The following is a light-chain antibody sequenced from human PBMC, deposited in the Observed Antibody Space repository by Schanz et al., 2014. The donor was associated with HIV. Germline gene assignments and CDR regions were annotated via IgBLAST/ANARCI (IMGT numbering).Light chain of an antibody. Sequence: IVVTQSPDSLAVSLGERATINCKSSQSVLDGSNGKSYLAWYQQKPGQPPKLLIYWASTRESGVPDRFSGGGSGTDFTLTISRLEPEDFAVYYCQQYGSSPPITFGQGTRLEIK. CDR1: QSVLDGSNGKSY. CDR2: WAS. V-gene: IGKV4-1*01. CDR3: QQYGSSPPIT. J-gene: IGKJ5*01.